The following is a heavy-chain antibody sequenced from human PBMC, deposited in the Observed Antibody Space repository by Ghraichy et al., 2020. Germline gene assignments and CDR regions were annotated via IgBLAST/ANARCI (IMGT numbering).Heavy chain of an antibody. D-gene: IGHD3-22*01. Sequence: SGPTLVKPTETLTLTCTVSGFSLSNARMGVSWIRQPPGKALEWLAHIFSNDEKSYSTSLKSRLTISKDTSKSQVVLTMTNMDPVDTATYYCARTLKWLSYYYYYYYMDVWGKGTTVTVSS. CDR1: GFSLSNARMG. CDR3: ARTLKWLSYYYYYYYMDV. CDR2: IFSNDEK. V-gene: IGHV2-26*01. J-gene: IGHJ6*03.